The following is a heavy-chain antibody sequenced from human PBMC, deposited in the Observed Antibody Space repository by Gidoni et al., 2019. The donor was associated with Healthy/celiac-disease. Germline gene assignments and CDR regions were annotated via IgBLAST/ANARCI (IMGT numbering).Heavy chain of an antibody. J-gene: IGHJ5*02. CDR3: ARDRKRSGYCSGGSCYASTFDP. CDR2: ISWNSGSI. Sequence: EVQLVESGGGLVQPGRSLRLSCAASGFTFDDYAMHWVRQAPGKGLEWVSGISWNSGSIGYADSVKGRFTISRDNAKNSLYLQMNSLRAEDTALYYCARDRKRSGYCSGGSCYASTFDPWGQGTLVTVSS. V-gene: IGHV3-9*01. D-gene: IGHD2-15*01. CDR1: GFTFDDYA.